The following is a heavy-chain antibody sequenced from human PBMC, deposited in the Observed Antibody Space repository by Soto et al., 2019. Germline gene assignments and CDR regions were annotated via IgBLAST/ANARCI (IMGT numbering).Heavy chain of an antibody. CDR1: GFNFRNYA. V-gene: IGHV3-23*01. Sequence: EVQLLESGGGLVQPGESLRVSCAGSGFNFRNYAMTWVRQAPGKGLEWVSSIKGSGGHTDYADSVKGRFTVSRDNSQNMLFLQMNSLRSDDTAMYFCSMDPSGDYIAAFDFWGPWTLVTV. D-gene: IGHD3-10*01. J-gene: IGHJ3*01. CDR2: IKGSGGHT. CDR3: SMDPSGDYIAAFDF.